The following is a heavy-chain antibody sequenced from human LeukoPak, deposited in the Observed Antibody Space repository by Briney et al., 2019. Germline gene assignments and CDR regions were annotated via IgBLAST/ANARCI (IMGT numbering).Heavy chain of an antibody. CDR3: ARGYCSSTSCPNHDAFDI. Sequence: ASVKVSCMASGYTFTSYYMHWVRQAPGQGLEWMGIINPSGGSTSYAQKFQGRVTMTRDMSTSTVYMELSSLRSEDTAVYYCARGYCSSTSCPNHDAFDIWGQGTMVTVSS. D-gene: IGHD2-2*01. CDR1: GYTFTSYY. V-gene: IGHV1-46*01. CDR2: INPSGGST. J-gene: IGHJ3*02.